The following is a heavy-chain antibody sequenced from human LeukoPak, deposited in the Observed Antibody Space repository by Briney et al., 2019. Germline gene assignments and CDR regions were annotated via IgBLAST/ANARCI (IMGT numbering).Heavy chain of an antibody. CDR1: GGSFSGYY. D-gene: IGHD2-2*01. Sequence: SETLSLTCAVYGGSFSGYYWSWIRQPPGKGLEWIGEINHSGSTNYNPSLKSRVTISVDTSKNQFSLKLSSVTAADTAVYYCARGALRSVVPAAPFDYWGQGTLVTVYS. J-gene: IGHJ4*02. CDR3: ARGALRSVVPAAPFDY. CDR2: INHSGST. V-gene: IGHV4-34*01.